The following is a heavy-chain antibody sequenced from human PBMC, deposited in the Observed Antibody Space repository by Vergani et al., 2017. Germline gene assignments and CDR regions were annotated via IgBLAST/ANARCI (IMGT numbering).Heavy chain of an antibody. J-gene: IGHJ3*02. CDR2: IYYSGST. CDR3: ARKPYCGGDCYSDAFDI. D-gene: IGHD2-21*02. V-gene: IGHV4-59*01. CDR1: GGSISSYY. Sequence: QVQLQESGPGLVKPSETLSLTCTVSGGSISSYYWSWIRQPPGKGLEWIGYIYYSGSTNYNPSLKSRVTISVDTSKNQFSLKLSAWTAADTAVYYCARKPYCGGDCYSDAFDIWGQGTMVTVSS.